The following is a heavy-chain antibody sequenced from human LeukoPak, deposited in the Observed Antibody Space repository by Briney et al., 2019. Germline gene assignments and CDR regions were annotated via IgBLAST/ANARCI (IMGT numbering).Heavy chain of an antibody. CDR3: ATTLKSTVTTAGGYYYYYGMDV. Sequence: ASVKVSCKASGGTFSSYAISWVRQAPGQGLEWMGRIIPILDIANHAQKFQGRVTITADKSTSTAYMELSSLRSEDTAVYYCATTLKSTVTTAGGYYYYYGMDVWGQGTTVTVSS. J-gene: IGHJ6*02. V-gene: IGHV1-69*04. D-gene: IGHD4-17*01. CDR1: GGTFSSYA. CDR2: IIPILDIA.